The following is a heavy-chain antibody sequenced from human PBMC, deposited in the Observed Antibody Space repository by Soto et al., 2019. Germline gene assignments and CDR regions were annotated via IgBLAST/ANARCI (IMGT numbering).Heavy chain of an antibody. CDR2: IWYDGSNK. Sequence: PGGSLRLSCAASGFTFSSYGMHWVRQAPGKGLEWVAVIWYDGSNKYYADSVKGRFTISRDNSKNTLYLQMNSLRAEDTAVYYCARDPYIVPAQILYYYYYGMDVWGQGTTVTVSS. J-gene: IGHJ6*02. D-gene: IGHD2-21*01. CDR1: GFTFSSYG. V-gene: IGHV3-33*01. CDR3: ARDPYIVPAQILYYYYYGMDV.